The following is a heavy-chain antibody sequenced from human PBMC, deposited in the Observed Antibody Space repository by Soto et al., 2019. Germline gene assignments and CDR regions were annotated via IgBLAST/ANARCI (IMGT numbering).Heavy chain of an antibody. CDR3: AHLRGEWLRPALENWFDP. CDR2: IYWDDDK. J-gene: IGHJ5*02. V-gene: IGHV2-5*02. Sequence: SGPTLVNPTQTLTLTCTFSGFSLSTSGVGVGWIRQPPGKALEWLALIYWDDDKRYSPSLKSRLTITKDTSKNQVVLTMTNMDPVDTATYYCAHLRGEWLRPALENWFDPWGQGTLVTVSS. D-gene: IGHD5-12*01. CDR1: GFSLSTSGVG.